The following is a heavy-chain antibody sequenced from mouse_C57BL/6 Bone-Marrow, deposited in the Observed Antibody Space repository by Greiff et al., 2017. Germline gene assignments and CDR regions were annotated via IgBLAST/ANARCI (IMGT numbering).Heavy chain of an antibody. CDR1: GFNIKGDY. CDR3: TTHSNSFAY. CDR2: IDPENGDT. D-gene: IGHD2-5*01. V-gene: IGHV14-4*01. Sequence: EVQLQQSGAELVRPGASVKLSCTASGFNIKGDYMHWVKQRPEQGLEWIGWIDPENGDTEYASKFQGKATITADTSSNTAYLQLSSLTSEDTAVYYCTTHSNSFAYWGQGTLVTVSA. J-gene: IGHJ3*01.